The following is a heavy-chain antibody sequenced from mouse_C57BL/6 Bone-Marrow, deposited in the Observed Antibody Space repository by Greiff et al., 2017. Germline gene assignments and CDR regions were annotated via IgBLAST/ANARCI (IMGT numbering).Heavy chain of an antibody. J-gene: IGHJ2*01. V-gene: IGHV1-39*01. Sequence: VQLKESGPELVKPGASVKISCPASGYSFPDYNMNWVKQSNRKSLEWIGVINPNYGTTSYNQKFKGKATLTVYQSTSTAYMQLNSLTSEDSAVYYCASASLLRYYFDYGGRGTTPTVTA. D-gene: IGHD1-2*01. CDR2: INPNYGTT. CDR3: ASASLLRYYFDY. CDR1: GYSFPDYN.